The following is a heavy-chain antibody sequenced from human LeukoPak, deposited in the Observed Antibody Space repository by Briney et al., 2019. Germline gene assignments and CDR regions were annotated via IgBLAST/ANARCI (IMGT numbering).Heavy chain of an antibody. Sequence: GGSLRLSCVASGFTFSNYWMNWVRQAPGERPEWVANIKEDGSEKYYVDSVKGRFTISRDNAKNSLYLQMNSLRAEDTAVYYCATGRTKKYWGQGTLVTVSS. D-gene: IGHD2-8*01. CDR1: GFTFSNYW. J-gene: IGHJ4*02. CDR2: IKEDGSEK. V-gene: IGHV3-7*01. CDR3: ATGRTKKY.